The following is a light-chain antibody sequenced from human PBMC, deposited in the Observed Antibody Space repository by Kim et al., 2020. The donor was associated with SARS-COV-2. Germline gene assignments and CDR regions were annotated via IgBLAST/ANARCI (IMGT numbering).Light chain of an antibody. J-gene: IGLJ1*01. CDR3: CSFAGSNTYV. V-gene: IGLV2-23*02. CDR2: DVS. Sequence: QSALTQPASVSGSPGQSITISCTGTSSDVGSYNLVSWYQQYPDKAPKLMIYDVSKRPSGVSNRFSGSKSGNTASLTISGLQAEDEADYYCCSFAGSNTYVFATGTKVTVL. CDR1: SSDVGSYNL.